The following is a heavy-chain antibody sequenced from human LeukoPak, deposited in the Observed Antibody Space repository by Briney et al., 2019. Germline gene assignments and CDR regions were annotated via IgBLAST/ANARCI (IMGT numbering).Heavy chain of an antibody. V-gene: IGHV3-23*01. D-gene: IGHD2-2*01. CDR1: GFTFSSFG. Sequence: PGGSLRLSCAASGFTFSSFGVSWLRQAPGKGLEWVSAISGSGGSTNHADSVKGRFTISRDNSKNMLYLQMNSLRAEDTAVYFCSKGSSLFFDYWGQGTLVTVSS. CDR3: SKGSSLFFDY. J-gene: IGHJ4*02. CDR2: ISGSGGST.